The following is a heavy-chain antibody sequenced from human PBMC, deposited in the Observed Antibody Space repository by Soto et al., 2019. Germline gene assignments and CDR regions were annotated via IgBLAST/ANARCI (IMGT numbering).Heavy chain of an antibody. D-gene: IGHD7-27*01. CDR3: ARNPLLRLGPDY. CDR2: INAGNGNT. CDR1: GYTFTSYA. J-gene: IGHJ4*02. V-gene: IGHV1-3*01. Sequence: ASVKVSCKASGYTFTSYAMHWVRQAPGQRLEWMGWINAGNGNTNYAQKLQGRVTMTTDTSTSTAYMELRSLRSDDTAVYYCARNPLLRLGPDYWGQGTLVTVSS.